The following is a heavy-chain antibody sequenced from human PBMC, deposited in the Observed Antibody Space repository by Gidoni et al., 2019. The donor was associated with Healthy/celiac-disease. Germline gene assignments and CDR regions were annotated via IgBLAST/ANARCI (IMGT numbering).Heavy chain of an antibody. D-gene: IGHD4-17*01. V-gene: IGHV3-30-3*01. J-gene: IGHJ4*02. Sequence: QVQLVESGGGVVQPGRSLRLSCAASGFTFSSYAMHWVRQAPGKGLEWVAVISYDGSNKYYADSVKGRFTISRDNSKNTLYLQMNSLRAEDTAVYYCARAFFDYGDHNDYWGQGTLVTVSS. CDR1: GFTFSSYA. CDR2: ISYDGSNK. CDR3: ARAFFDYGDHNDY.